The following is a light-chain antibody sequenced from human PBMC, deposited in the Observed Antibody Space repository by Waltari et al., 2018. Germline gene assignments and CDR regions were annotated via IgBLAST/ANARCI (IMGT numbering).Light chain of an antibody. Sequence: QSVLTQPPSASGTPGQRVTISCSGSSSNIGSNYVYWYQQLPGTAPKLLIYRTNQRPSGGPDRFAGSKSGTSASLAISGLRSDDEADYYCAAWDDSLSGPRVFGGGTKLTVL. J-gene: IGLJ3*02. CDR1: SSNIGSNY. V-gene: IGLV1-47*01. CDR3: AAWDDSLSGPRV. CDR2: RTN.